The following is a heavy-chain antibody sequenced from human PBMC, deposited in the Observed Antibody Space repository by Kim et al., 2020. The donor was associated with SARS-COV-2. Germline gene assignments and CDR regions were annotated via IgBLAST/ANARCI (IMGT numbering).Heavy chain of an antibody. V-gene: IGHV3-49*04. D-gene: IGHD4-17*01. CDR2: IRGTAYGGTT. J-gene: IGHJ3*02. CDR1: GFTFGDFA. Sequence: GGSLRLSCTASGFTFGDFAMSWVRQAPGKGLEWVGFIRGTAYGGTTEYAASVKGRFTISRDDSKSIAYLQMNSLKTEDTAVYYCSKNHMTTVPWLGADIWGQGKMVPVSS. CDR3: SKNHMTTVPWLGADI.